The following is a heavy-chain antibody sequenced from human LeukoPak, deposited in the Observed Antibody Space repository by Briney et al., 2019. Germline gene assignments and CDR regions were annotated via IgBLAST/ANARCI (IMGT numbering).Heavy chain of an antibody. Sequence: GGSLRLTCAACGFTFSSYGMHWVRQAPGKGLEWVAVISYDGSNKYYADSVKGRFTISRDNSKNTLYLQMNSLRAEETAVYYCAKDPGAYCGGDCYSGYFDYWGQGTLVTVSS. CDR1: GFTFSSYG. J-gene: IGHJ4*02. D-gene: IGHD2-21*02. CDR3: AKDPGAYCGGDCYSGYFDY. CDR2: ISYDGSNK. V-gene: IGHV3-30*18.